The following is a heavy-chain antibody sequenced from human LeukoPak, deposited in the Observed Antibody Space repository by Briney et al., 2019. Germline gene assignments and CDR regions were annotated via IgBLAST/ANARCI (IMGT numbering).Heavy chain of an antibody. J-gene: IGHJ3*02. CDR2: TKEDGSER. CDR1: AFIFSGHW. D-gene: IGHD3-22*01. Sequence: TGGSLRLSCEGSAFIFSGHWMNWVRQTPGKGLEWVASTKEDGSERQYVDSVKGRFSISRDNTKGSLFLQLNSLRAEDTAVYYCARGGTYDSSGHDAFDIWGQGTMVTVSS. CDR3: ARGGTYDSSGHDAFDI. V-gene: IGHV3-7*03.